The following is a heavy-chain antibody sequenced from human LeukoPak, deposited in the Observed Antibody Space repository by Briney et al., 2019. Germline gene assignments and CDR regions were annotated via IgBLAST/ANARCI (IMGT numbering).Heavy chain of an antibody. CDR1: GGSISRYY. Sequence: SETLSLTWTVSGGSISRYYWSWIRQPPGKGLEWIGYIYYSGSTNYNPSLKSQVTISVDTSKNQFSLKLSSVTAADTGVYYCAGRYWFDPWGQGTLVTVSS. V-gene: IGHV4-59*01. J-gene: IGHJ5*02. CDR3: AGRYWFDP. CDR2: IYYSGST.